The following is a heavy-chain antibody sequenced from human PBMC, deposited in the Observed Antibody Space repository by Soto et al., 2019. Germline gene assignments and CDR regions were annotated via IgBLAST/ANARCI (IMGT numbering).Heavy chain of an antibody. CDR1: GGSVDRSNYF. Sequence: HLQLQESGPGLVKPSQTLSLTCSVSGGSVDRSNYFWGWIRQPPGKGLEWIGSILYGGTTSYNSSLKSRDTISVDTSRNQFSLTLTSATAADTAVYYCARLGWGDGDSDYWGQGTLVTVSS. D-gene: IGHD2-21*01. CDR2: ILYGGTT. J-gene: IGHJ4*02. V-gene: IGHV4-39*01. CDR3: ARLGWGDGDSDY.